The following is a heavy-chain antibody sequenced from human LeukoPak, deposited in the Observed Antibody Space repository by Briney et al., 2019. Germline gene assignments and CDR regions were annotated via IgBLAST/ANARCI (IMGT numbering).Heavy chain of an antibody. CDR3: ARDRHKYNYDSGGYPPY. D-gene: IGHD3-22*01. J-gene: IGHJ4*02. V-gene: IGHV3-15*01. CDR1: GFTFSNAW. CDR2: IKSKTDGGTT. Sequence: GGSLRLSCAASGFTFSNAWMSWVRQAPGKGLEWVGRIKSKTDGGTTDYAAPVKGRFTISRDDSKNTLYLQMNSLRAEDTAVYYCARDRHKYNYDSGGYPPYWGQGTLVTVSS.